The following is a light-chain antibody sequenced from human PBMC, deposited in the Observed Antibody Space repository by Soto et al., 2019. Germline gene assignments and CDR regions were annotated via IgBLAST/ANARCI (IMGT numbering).Light chain of an antibody. CDR2: DAS. J-gene: IGKJ1*01. Sequence: DIQMTQSPSSLSASVGDRVTITCQASQDISNHLNWYQQKPGKAPRLLIYDASNLETGVPSRFSGSGSGTDFTLTISSLQPEDFATYYCQQLNTYPQTFGQGTKVDIK. CDR1: QDISNH. V-gene: IGKV1-33*01. CDR3: QQLNTYPQT.